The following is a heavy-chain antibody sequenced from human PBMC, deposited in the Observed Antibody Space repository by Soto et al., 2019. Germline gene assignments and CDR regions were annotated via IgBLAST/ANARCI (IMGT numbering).Heavy chain of an antibody. CDR3: AREYCSSTSCLYDY. CDR1: GFTFSSYR. D-gene: IGHD2-2*01. CDR2: ISTSSSTI. V-gene: IGHV3-48*01. Sequence: EVQLVESGGGLVQPGGSLRLSCAASGFTFSSYRMNWVRQAPGKGLEWVSYISTSSSTIYYADSVKGRFTISRDNAKNSLYLQMNSLRAEATAVYYCAREYCSSTSCLYDYWGQGTLVTVS. J-gene: IGHJ4*02.